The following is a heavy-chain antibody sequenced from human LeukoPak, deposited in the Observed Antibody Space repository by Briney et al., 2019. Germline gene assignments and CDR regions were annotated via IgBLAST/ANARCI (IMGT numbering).Heavy chain of an antibody. CDR2: MSYVGSNK. J-gene: IGHJ4*02. D-gene: IGHD4-23*01. CDR3: AKNSNYLNY. Sequence: GGSLRLSCAASGFTFSSYGMHWVRQAPGKGLEWVAVMSYVGSNKYYADSVKGRFTISRDTSKNTLYLQMNSLRAEDTAVYYCAKNSNYLNYWGQGTQVTVSS. CDR1: GFTFSSYG. V-gene: IGHV3-30*18.